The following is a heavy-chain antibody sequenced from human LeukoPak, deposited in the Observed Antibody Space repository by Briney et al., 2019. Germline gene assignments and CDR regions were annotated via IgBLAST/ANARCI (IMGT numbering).Heavy chain of an antibody. CDR2: IIPIFGTA. Sequence: SVKVSCKASGGTFSSYAISWVRQAPGQGLEWMGGIIPIFGTANYARKFQGRVTITADKSTSTAYMELSSLRSEDTAVYYCARDRAGARSPFDYWGQGTLVTVSS. CDR1: GGTFSSYA. J-gene: IGHJ4*02. D-gene: IGHD3-10*01. V-gene: IGHV1-69*06. CDR3: ARDRAGARSPFDY.